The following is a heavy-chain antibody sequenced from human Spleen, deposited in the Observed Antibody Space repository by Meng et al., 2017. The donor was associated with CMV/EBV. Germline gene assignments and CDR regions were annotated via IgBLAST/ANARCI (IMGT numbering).Heavy chain of an antibody. CDR3: AREPEDGDYGDYEDYYYYGMDV. D-gene: IGHD4-17*01. J-gene: IGHJ6*02. CDR1: GDSVSSNSAA. CDR2: IYYRSRWYD. Sequence: LRLSCAISGDSVSSNSAAWNWIRQSPLRGLEWLGRIYYRSRWYDGYAVSVRGRITISPDTSKNQFSLQLSSVTPEDTAVYYCAREPEDGDYGDYEDYYYYGMDVWGQGTTVTVSS. V-gene: IGHV6-1*01.